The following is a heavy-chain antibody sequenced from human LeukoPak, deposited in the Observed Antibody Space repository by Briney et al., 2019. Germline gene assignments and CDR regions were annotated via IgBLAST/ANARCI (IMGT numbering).Heavy chain of an antibody. CDR2: TDSNGGGA. CDR3: AKHDYGDYKAYDY. V-gene: IGHV3-74*03. D-gene: IGHD4-17*01. J-gene: IGHJ4*02. Sequence: GGSLRLSCATSGFTFNIYWMQWVRQVPGKGLVWVSRTDSNGGGATYADSVKGRFTTSRDNSKNTLYLQMNSLRAEDTAIYYCAKHDYGDYKAYDYWGQGTLVTVSP. CDR1: GFTFNIYW.